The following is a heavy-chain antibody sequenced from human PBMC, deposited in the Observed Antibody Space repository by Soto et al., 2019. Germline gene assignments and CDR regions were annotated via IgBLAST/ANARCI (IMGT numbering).Heavy chain of an antibody. CDR3: ARHSYYDSSGYSEYFQH. V-gene: IGHV1-69*10. J-gene: IGHJ1*01. Sequence: SVKVSCKASGYTFTSYAMHWVRQAPGQRLEWMGWIIPILGIANYAQKFQGRVTITADKSTNTAYMELSSLRSEDTAVYYCARHSYYDSSGYSEYFQHWGQGTLVTVSS. CDR1: GYTFTSYA. D-gene: IGHD3-22*01. CDR2: IIPILGIA.